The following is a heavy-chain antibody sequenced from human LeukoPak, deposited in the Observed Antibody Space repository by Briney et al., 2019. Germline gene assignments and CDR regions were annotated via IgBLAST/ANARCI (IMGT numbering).Heavy chain of an antibody. V-gene: IGHV3-7*01. CDR3: AREWQGGIAAAGTRIEGDY. Sequence: GGSLRLSCAVSGFSVSGYWMTWVRQAPGKGLEWVANIKQDGSEKNYVDSVKGRFTISRDNAENSLFLQMNSLRVEDPAVYYCAREWQGGIAAAGTRIEGDYWGQGTLVAVSS. CDR2: IKQDGSEK. D-gene: IGHD6-13*01. J-gene: IGHJ4*02. CDR1: GFSVSGYW.